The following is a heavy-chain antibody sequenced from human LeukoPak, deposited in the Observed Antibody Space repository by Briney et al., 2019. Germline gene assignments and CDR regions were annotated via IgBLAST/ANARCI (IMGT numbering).Heavy chain of an antibody. CDR2: ISSSSSTI. CDR3: AREGRPNAFDV. V-gene: IGHV3-48*04. J-gene: IGHJ3*01. CDR1: GFTFNSYS. Sequence: GGSLRLSCAASGFTFNSYSMNWVRQAPGKGLEWVSYISSSSSTIYYADSVKGRFTISRDNAKNSLYLQMNSLRVEDTAVYYCAREGRPNAFDVWGQGTMVTVSS.